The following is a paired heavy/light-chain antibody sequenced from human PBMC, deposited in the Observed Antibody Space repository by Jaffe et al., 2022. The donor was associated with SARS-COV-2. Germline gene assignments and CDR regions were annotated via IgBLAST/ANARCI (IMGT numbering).Light chain of an antibody. Sequence: ILLTQSPSTVSLSPGERATLSCRASQSVSDSDLAWFQHKPGQAPSLLIFGTSTRATGIPDRFSGSGSGTDFNLTISRLEPEDFAVYYCQHYGNSPPITFGQGTRLEIK. CDR3: QHYGNSPPIT. CDR2: GTS. V-gene: IGKV3-20*01. CDR1: QSVSDSD. J-gene: IGKJ5*01.
Heavy chain of an antibody. D-gene: IGHD6-13*01. Sequence: QVRLVQSGTEVKQPGASVKVSCKTSGYTFTSYTLHWVRQAPGQRLEWMGRIYAGTGSTQYSQKFQGRVTISRDTSAGIAYMELRSMRFDDAAVYYCVRDRRGSGWYLDWFDIWGQGTLVTVTS. CDR1: GYTFTSYT. CDR2: IYAGTGST. V-gene: IGHV1-3*01. J-gene: IGHJ5*02. CDR3: VRDRRGSGWYLDWFDI.